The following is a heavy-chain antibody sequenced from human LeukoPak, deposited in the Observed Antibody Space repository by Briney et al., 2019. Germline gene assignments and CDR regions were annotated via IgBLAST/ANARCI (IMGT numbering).Heavy chain of an antibody. Sequence: GGSLRLSCAASVFTFSRYWMTLVREAPGKGPEWVANIKQDGSEKYYADSVKGRFIISRDNSKNTLYLQMNSLRAEDTAVYYCAKLGYSSSPEDYWGQGTLVTVSS. CDR1: VFTFSRYW. CDR2: IKQDGSEK. J-gene: IGHJ4*02. CDR3: AKLGYSSSPEDY. V-gene: IGHV3-7*01. D-gene: IGHD6-6*01.